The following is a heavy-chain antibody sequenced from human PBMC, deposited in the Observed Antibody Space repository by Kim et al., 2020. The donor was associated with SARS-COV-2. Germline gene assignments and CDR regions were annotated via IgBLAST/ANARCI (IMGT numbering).Heavy chain of an antibody. CDR3: ARGREGYGSSWCLDY. V-gene: IGHV4-59*09. D-gene: IGHD6-13*01. J-gene: IGHJ4*02. Sequence: PTRKSRVTITVDTSKTQFSLKLSSGTAADTAVYYCARGREGYGSSWCLDYWGQGTLVTVSS.